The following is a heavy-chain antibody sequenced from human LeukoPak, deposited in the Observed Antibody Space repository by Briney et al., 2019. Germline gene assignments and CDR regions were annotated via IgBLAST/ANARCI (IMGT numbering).Heavy chain of an antibody. CDR3: ARDLWGYSSSGGD. J-gene: IGHJ4*02. D-gene: IGHD6-13*01. CDR1: GFTFSSYS. V-gene: IGHV3-21*01. CDR2: ISSSSSYI. Sequence: PGGSLRLSCAASGFTFSSYSMNWVRQAPGKGLEWVSSISSSSSYIYYADSVKGRFTISRDNAKNSLYLQMNSLRAEDTAVYYCARDLWGYSSSGGDWGQGTLVTVSS.